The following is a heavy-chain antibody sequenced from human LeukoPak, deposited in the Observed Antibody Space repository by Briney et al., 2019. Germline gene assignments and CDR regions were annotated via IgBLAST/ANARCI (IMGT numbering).Heavy chain of an antibody. Sequence: PSETLSLTRAVYGGSFSGYYWSWIRQPPGKGLEWIGEINHSGSTNYNPSLKSRVTISVDTSKNQFSLKLSSVTAADTAVYYCARGIVRNWFDPWGQGTLVTVSS. CDR1: GGSFSGYY. CDR2: INHSGST. V-gene: IGHV4-34*01. J-gene: IGHJ5*02. CDR3: ARGIVRNWFDP. D-gene: IGHD2-8*01.